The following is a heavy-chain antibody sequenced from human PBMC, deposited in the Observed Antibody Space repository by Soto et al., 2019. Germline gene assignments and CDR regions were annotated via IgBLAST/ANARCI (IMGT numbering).Heavy chain of an antibody. Sequence: PGESLKISCKGSGYSFTSYWIGWVRQMPGKGLEWMGIIYPGDSDTRYSPSFQGQVTISADKSISTAYLQWSSLKASDTAMYYCARTTPDYDFWSGYPYYFDYWGQGTLVTVS. CDR3: ARTTPDYDFWSGYPYYFDY. CDR2: IYPGDSDT. D-gene: IGHD3-3*01. CDR1: GYSFTSYW. V-gene: IGHV5-51*01. J-gene: IGHJ4*02.